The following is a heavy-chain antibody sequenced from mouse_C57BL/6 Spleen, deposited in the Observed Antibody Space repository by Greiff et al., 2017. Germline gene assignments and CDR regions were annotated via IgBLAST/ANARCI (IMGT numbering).Heavy chain of an antibody. CDR1: GFNIKDDY. Sequence: VQLQQSGAELVRPGASVKLSCTASGFNIKDDYMHWVKQRPEQGLEWIGWIDPENGDTEYASKFQGKGTITADTSSNPAYLQLSSLTTEDTAVYYCTLYDGYSYWYFDVWGTGTTVTVSS. CDR2: IDPENGDT. V-gene: IGHV14-4*01. CDR3: TLYDGYSYWYFDV. D-gene: IGHD2-3*01. J-gene: IGHJ1*03.